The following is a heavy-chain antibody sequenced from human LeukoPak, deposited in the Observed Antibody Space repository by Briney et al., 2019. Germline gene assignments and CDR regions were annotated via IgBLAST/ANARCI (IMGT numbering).Heavy chain of an antibody. CDR1: GYTFTSYA. D-gene: IGHD6-13*01. CDR2: INTNTGNP. V-gene: IGHV7-4-1*02. Sequence: ASVKVSCKASGYTFTSYAMNWVRQAPGQGLEWMGWINTNTGNPTYAQGFTGRFVFSLDTSVSTAYLQISSLKAEDTAVYYCARDDSSSWYPYNWFDPWGQGTLVTVSS. CDR3: ARDDSSSWYPYNWFDP. J-gene: IGHJ5*02.